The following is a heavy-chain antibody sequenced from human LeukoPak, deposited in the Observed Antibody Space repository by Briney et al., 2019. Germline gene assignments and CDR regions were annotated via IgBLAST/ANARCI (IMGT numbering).Heavy chain of an antibody. V-gene: IGHV4-59*01. D-gene: IGHD6-13*01. CDR2: IYYSGST. Sequence: SETLSLTCTVSGGSISSYYWSWIRQPPGKGLEWIGYIYYSGSTNYNSSLKSRVTISVDTSKNQFSLKLSSVTAADTAVYYCARETAAGILWGQGTLVTVSS. J-gene: IGHJ4*02. CDR1: GGSISSYY. CDR3: ARETAAGIL.